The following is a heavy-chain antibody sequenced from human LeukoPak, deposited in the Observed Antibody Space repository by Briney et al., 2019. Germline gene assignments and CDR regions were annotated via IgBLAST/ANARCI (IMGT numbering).Heavy chain of an antibody. V-gene: IGHV3-23*01. CDR1: GFTFSSYA. Sequence: GGSLRPSCAASGFTFSSYAMTWVRQAPGKGLEWVSAICGSGGCTYYADSVKGRFTISRDNSKNTLYLQMNSLRAEDTAVYYCAKDGPSIAAYYFDYWGQGTLVTVSS. CDR2: ICGSGGCT. D-gene: IGHD6-6*01. J-gene: IGHJ4*02. CDR3: AKDGPSIAAYYFDY.